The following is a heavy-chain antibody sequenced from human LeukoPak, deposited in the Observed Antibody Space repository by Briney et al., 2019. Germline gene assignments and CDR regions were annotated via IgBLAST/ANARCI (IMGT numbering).Heavy chain of an antibody. Sequence: SQTLSLTCTVSGGSISSGGYYWSCIRQHPGKGLEWIGYIYYSGSTYYNPSLKSRVTISVDTSKNQFSLKLSSVTAADTAVYYCARKVVVPAAISEFWFDPWGQGTLVTVSS. V-gene: IGHV4-31*03. CDR1: GGSISSGGYY. J-gene: IGHJ5*02. CDR3: ARKVVVPAAISEFWFDP. CDR2: IYYSGST. D-gene: IGHD2-2*01.